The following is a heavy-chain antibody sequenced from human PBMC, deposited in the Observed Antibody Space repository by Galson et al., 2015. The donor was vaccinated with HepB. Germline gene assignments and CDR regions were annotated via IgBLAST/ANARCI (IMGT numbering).Heavy chain of an antibody. D-gene: IGHD3-22*01. J-gene: IGHJ4*02. CDR1: GFTFSSYW. V-gene: IGHV3-74*01. CDR2: INSDGSST. Sequence: SLRLSCAASGFTFSSYWMHWVRQAPGKGLVWVSRINSDGSSTSYADSVKGRFTISRDNAKNTLYLQMNSLRAEDTAVYYCARDTDGYYYDSSGYYSAYWGQGTLVTVSS. CDR3: ARDTDGYYYDSSGYYSAY.